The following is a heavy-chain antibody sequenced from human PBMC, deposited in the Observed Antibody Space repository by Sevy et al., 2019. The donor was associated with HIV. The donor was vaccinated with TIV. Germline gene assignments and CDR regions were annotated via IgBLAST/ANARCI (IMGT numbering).Heavy chain of an antibody. Sequence: VSVKVSCKVSGYTLTELSMHWVRQAPGKGLEWMGGFDPEDGETIYAQKFLGRVTMTEDTSTDTAYMELSSLRSEDTAVYYCATGGNLDYYDSSPPAYWGQGTLVTVSS. D-gene: IGHD3-22*01. J-gene: IGHJ4*02. V-gene: IGHV1-24*01. CDR3: ATGGNLDYYDSSPPAY. CDR2: FDPEDGET. CDR1: GYTLTELS.